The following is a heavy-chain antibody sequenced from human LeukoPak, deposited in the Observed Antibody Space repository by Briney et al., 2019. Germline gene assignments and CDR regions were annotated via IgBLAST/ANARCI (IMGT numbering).Heavy chain of an antibody. D-gene: IGHD3-16*01. J-gene: IGHJ4*02. CDR2: IYSGGST. V-gene: IGHV3-66*01. CDR3: ARGQEGGADY. Sequence: GGSLRLSCAASELSVSSNYMSWVRQAPGKGLEWVSVIYSGGSTYYADSVKGRFTISRDNSKNTLYLQMNSLRDEDTAVYYCARGQEGGADYWGQGTLVTVSS. CDR1: ELSVSSNY.